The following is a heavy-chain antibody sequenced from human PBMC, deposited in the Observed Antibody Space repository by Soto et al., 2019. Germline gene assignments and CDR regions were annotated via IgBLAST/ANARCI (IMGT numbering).Heavy chain of an antibody. D-gene: IGHD3-3*01. CDR2: ISSSSSTI. CDR1: GFTFSTYS. J-gene: IGHJ6*02. Sequence: EVQLVESGGGLVQPGGSLRLSCAASGFTFSTYSMNWVRQAPGKGLEWVSHISSSSSTIYYADSVKGRLTISRDNAKNSRYMQMNSLRDEDTAVYYWARAVTIWGVVTLPDSYHGMDVWGQGTTVTVSS. CDR3: ARAVTIWGVVTLPDSYHGMDV. V-gene: IGHV3-48*02.